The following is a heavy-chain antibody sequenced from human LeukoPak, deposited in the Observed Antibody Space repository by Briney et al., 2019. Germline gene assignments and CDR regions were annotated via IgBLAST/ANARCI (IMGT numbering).Heavy chain of an antibody. CDR3: ARRTGYYDGFDY. D-gene: IGHD3/OR15-3a*01. CDR1: GGSISSCY. J-gene: IGHJ4*02. Sequence: SETLSLTCTVSGGSISSCYWNWIRQPPGKGLEWIGYIYYSGSTNYKPSLKSRVTISVDTPKNQFSLKLSSVTAADTAVYYCARRTGYYDGFDYWGQGTLVTVSS. CDR2: IYYSGST. V-gene: IGHV4-59*01.